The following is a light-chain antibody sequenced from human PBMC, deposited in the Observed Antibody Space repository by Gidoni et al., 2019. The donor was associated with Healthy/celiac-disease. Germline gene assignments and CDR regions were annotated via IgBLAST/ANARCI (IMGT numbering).Light chain of an antibody. CDR3: MQGTHWPPLT. CDR2: KGS. CDR1: QSLVYSDGNTY. Sequence: DVVLTQSPLSLPVTLGQPASISCRSSQSLVYSDGNTYLNWFQQRPGQSPRRLMYKGSNRDSGVPDRFSGRGSGTDFTLKISRVEAEDVGVYYCMQGTHWPPLTFXGXTKVEIK. V-gene: IGKV2-30*01. J-gene: IGKJ4*01.